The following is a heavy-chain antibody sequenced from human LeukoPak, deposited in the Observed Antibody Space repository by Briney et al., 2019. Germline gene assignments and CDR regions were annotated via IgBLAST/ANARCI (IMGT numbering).Heavy chain of an antibody. CDR3: ARDTGGGYSCYDC. J-gene: IGHJ4*02. Sequence: QTGGSLRLSCAASGFTFSSYWMTWIRQAPGKGLEWVANVKQDGSEKYYVDSVKGRFTISRENAKNSLYLQKNSLRAEDTAVYYCARDTGGGYSCYDCWGQGTLVTVSS. D-gene: IGHD5-18*01. CDR1: GFTFSSYW. CDR2: VKQDGSEK. V-gene: IGHV3-7*01.